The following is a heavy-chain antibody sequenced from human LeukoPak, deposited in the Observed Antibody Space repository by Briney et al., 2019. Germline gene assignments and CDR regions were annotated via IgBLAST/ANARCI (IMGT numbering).Heavy chain of an antibody. J-gene: IGHJ5*02. CDR1: GFTFSSYS. V-gene: IGHV3-48*01. CDR3: ARPLMYYYGSETYFWFDP. D-gene: IGHD3-10*01. Sequence: PGGSLRLSCAASGFTFSSYSMNWVRQAPGKGLEWVSYISSSSSTIYYADSVKGRFTISRDNAKNSLYLKMNSLRAEDTAVYYCARPLMYYYGSETYFWFDPWGQGTLVTVST. CDR2: ISSSSSTI.